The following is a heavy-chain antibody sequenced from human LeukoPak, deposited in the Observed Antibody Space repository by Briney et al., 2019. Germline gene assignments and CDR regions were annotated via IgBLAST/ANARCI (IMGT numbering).Heavy chain of an antibody. Sequence: ASVKVSCKASGYTFTGYYMHWVRQAPGQGLEWMGWINPNSGGTNYAQKFQGRVTMTRDTSISTAYMELSRLRSDDTAVYYCARDMGWLQPDNYLDYWGQGTLVTVSS. CDR1: GYTFTGYY. CDR2: INPNSGGT. V-gene: IGHV1-2*02. CDR3: ARDMGWLQPDNYLDY. D-gene: IGHD5-24*01. J-gene: IGHJ4*02.